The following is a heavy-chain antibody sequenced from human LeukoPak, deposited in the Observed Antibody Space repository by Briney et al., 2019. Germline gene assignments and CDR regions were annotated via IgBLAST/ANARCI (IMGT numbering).Heavy chain of an antibody. CDR1: GYTFTSYG. D-gene: IGHD3-3*01. CDR3: ARVGSGNYYYYYYMDV. V-gene: IGHV1-18*01. CDR2: ISAYNGNT. Sequence: GASVKVSCKASGYTFTSYGISWVRQAPGQGLEWMGWISAYNGNTNYAQKLQGRVTVTTDTSTSTAYMELRSLRSDDTAVYYCARVGSGNYYYYYYMDVWGKGTTVTVSS. J-gene: IGHJ6*03.